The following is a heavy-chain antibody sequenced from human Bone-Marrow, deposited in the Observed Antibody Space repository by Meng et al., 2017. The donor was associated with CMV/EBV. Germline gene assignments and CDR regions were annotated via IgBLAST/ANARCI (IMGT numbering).Heavy chain of an antibody. J-gene: IGHJ4*02. Sequence: GESLKISCAASGFTFSSYAMHWVRQAPGKGLEWVAVISYDGSNKYYADSVKGRFTISRDNSKNTLYLQMNSLRAEDTAVYYCARVRTSCSGGSFYYGRVDYWGQGTVVTVSS. CDR3: ARVRTSCSGGSFYYGRVDY. D-gene: IGHD2-15*01. V-gene: IGHV3-30-3*01. CDR2: ISYDGSNK. CDR1: GFTFSSYA.